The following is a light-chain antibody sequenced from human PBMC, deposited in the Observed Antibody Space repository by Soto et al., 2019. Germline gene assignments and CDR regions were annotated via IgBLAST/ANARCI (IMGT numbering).Light chain of an antibody. V-gene: IGKV1-12*01. J-gene: IGKJ4*01. Sequence: DIQMTQSPSSVSASVGDRVTITCRASQGISSRLAWYQQKPGKAPNLLIYAASSLQSGVPSRFCGSGSETDFTLTIGSLQPEDFATYYCQQSNSFPLTFGGGTKVEIK. CDR2: AAS. CDR3: QQSNSFPLT. CDR1: QGISSR.